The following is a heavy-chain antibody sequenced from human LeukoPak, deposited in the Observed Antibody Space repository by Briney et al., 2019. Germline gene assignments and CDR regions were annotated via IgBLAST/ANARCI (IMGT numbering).Heavy chain of an antibody. D-gene: IGHD4-23*01. CDR1: GFTFSSYR. CDR3: ARVSGNSGGDY. V-gene: IGHV3-21*01. CDR2: ISSSSSYI. Sequence: GGSLTLSCAASGFTFSSYRMNWVRQAPGKGLEWVSSISSSSSYIYYADSVKGRFTISRDNAKNSLYLQMNSLRAEDTAVYYCARVSGNSGGDYWGQGTLVTVSS. J-gene: IGHJ4*02.